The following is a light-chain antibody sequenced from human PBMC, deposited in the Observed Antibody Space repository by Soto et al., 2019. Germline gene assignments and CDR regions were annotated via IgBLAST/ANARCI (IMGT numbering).Light chain of an antibody. Sequence: DFQMTQSPSSLSASVGDRVIITCRASQEINNYLAWYQQKPGRAPNLLIYAASTLQSGVPSRFSGSGSGTDFTLTISSLQPEDVETYYCQKYTTAPWAFGQGTKVEIK. V-gene: IGKV1-27*01. CDR2: AAS. CDR3: QKYTTAPWA. J-gene: IGKJ1*01. CDR1: QEINNY.